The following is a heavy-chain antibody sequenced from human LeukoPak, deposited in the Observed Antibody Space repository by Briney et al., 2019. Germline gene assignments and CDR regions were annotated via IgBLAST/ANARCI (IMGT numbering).Heavy chain of an antibody. CDR2: INPNSGGT. D-gene: IGHD4-17*01. J-gene: IGHJ4*02. CDR3: LPESEVYGDYLD. V-gene: IGHV1-2*02. CDR1: GYTFTGYY. Sequence: GASVKVSCKASGYTFTGYYMHWVRQAPGQGLEWMGWINPNSGGTNYAQKFQGGVTMTRDTSISTAYMELSRLRSDDTAVYYCLPESEVYGDYLDWGQGTLVTVSS.